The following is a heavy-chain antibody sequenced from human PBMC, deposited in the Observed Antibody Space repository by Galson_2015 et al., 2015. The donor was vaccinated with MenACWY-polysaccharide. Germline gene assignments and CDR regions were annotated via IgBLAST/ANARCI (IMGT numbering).Heavy chain of an antibody. D-gene: IGHD1-26*01. Sequence: SLRLSCAASGFNFSILAMTWIRQGPGKGLEWVSAISPGSETAYYSDSVKGRFTISRDNSKDTLHLQMDSLRAEDTAVYYCVKGGWADNWGQGTLVTVSS. J-gene: IGHJ4*02. CDR3: VKGGWADN. CDR2: ISPGSETA. V-gene: IGHV3-23*01. CDR1: GFNFSILA.